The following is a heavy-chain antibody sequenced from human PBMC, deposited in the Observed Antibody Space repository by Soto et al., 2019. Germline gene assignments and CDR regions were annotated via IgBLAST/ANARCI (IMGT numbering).Heavy chain of an antibody. Sequence: QVQLVESGGGVVQPGRSLRLSCAASGFTFSSYRMHWVRQAPGKGLEWVAVISYDGSNKYYADSVKGRFTISRDNSKNTLYMQMNSLRAEDTAVYYCAKDLSGAGGQTGYWGQGTLVTVSS. J-gene: IGHJ4*02. CDR2: ISYDGSNK. D-gene: IGHD7-27*01. CDR1: GFTFSSYR. V-gene: IGHV3-30*18. CDR3: AKDLSGAGGQTGY.